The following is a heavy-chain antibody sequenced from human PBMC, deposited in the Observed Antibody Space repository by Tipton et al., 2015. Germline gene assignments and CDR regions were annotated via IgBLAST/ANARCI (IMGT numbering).Heavy chain of an antibody. V-gene: IGHV4-39*01. CDR1: GGSISSNDYY. CDR2: IYFGGST. CDR3: ARRYSSGWFD. J-gene: IGHJ4*02. Sequence: TLSLTCTVSGGSISSNDYYWGWIRQPPGKGLEWIGNIYFGGSTYYNPPLKSRVTISVDTSRNQFSLKLISVTAADTAVYYCARRYSSGWFDWGQGTLVTVSS. D-gene: IGHD6-19*01.